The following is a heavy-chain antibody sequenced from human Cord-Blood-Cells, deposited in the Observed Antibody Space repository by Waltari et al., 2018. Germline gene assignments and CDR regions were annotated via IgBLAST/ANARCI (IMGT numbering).Heavy chain of an antibody. D-gene: IGHD1-26*01. Sequence: EVQLVESGGGLVQPGGSLRLSCAASGFTFSSYWMHWVRQAPGKGLVGVARINGEGSITRYSDSVKGRFTISRDNAKNTLYLQMNSLRAEDTAVYYGAREGTSGSYYGYFDYWGQGTLVTVSS. CDR3: AREGTSGSYYGYFDY. CDR2: INGEGSIT. J-gene: IGHJ4*02. V-gene: IGHV3-74*01. CDR1: GFTFSSYW.